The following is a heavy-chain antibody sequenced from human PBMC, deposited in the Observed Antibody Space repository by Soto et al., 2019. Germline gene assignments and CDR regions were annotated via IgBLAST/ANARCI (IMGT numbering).Heavy chain of an antibody. Sequence: GESLKISCKGSGYSFTSYWISWVRQMPGKGLEWMGRIDPSDSYTNYSTSFQGHVTISADKSISTAYLQWSSLKASDTAMYYCARRSGSYYRSGWFDPWGQGTLVTVSS. CDR3: ARRSGSYYRSGWFDP. V-gene: IGHV5-10-1*01. J-gene: IGHJ5*02. CDR2: IDPSDSYT. D-gene: IGHD3-10*01. CDR1: GYSFTSYW.